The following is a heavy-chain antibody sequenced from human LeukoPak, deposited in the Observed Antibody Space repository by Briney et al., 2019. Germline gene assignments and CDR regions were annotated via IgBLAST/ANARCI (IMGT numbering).Heavy chain of an antibody. J-gene: IGHJ4*02. CDR2: ISGSGSTA. Sequence: GGSLRLSCVASGFSFSSYALSWVRRAPGKGLEWVSGISGSGSTAVYTDSVRGRFTVSRDNSKNTLYLQMTSLRDEDTAVYYCAKDALGGSGSYSWGTFDYWGQGTLVTVSS. CDR3: AKDALGGSGSYSWGTFDY. V-gene: IGHV3-23*01. D-gene: IGHD3-10*01. CDR1: GFSFSSYA.